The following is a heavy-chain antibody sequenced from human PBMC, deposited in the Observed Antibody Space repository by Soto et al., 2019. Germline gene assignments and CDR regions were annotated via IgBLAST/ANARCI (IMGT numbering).Heavy chain of an antibody. CDR2: IYPGDSDT. V-gene: IGHV5-51*01. D-gene: IGHD5-18*01. CDR1: GYSFTSYW. J-gene: IGHJ4*02. CDR3: ASLATWGYSYRPYFDY. Sequence: GESLKISCKGSGYSFTSYWIGWVRQMPGKGLEWMGIIYPGDSDTRYSPSFQGQVTISADKSISTAYLQWSSLKASDTAMYYCASLATWGYSYRPYFDYWGQGTLVPVAS.